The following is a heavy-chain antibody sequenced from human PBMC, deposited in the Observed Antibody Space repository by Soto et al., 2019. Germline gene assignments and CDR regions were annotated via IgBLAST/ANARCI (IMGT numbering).Heavy chain of an antibody. CDR1: GGSISSRGYY. V-gene: IGHV4-39*01. CDR3: ATSNWFDP. J-gene: IGHJ5*02. CDR2: IYYSGST. Sequence: XLQLQESGXXXXXPSETLSLTCTVSGGSISSRGYYWGWIRQPPGKGLEWIGTIYYSGSTYYNPSLKSRVTISVDTSKNQFSLKLSSVTAADTAVYYCATSNWFDPWGQGTLVTVSS.